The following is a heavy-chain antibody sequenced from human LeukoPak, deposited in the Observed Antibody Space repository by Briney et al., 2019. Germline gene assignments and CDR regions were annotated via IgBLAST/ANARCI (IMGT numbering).Heavy chain of an antibody. V-gene: IGHV1-18*01. CDR3: ARPDYGDYGFDY. CDR2: ISAYNGNT. CDR1: GYTFTSYG. Sequence: ASVKVSCKASGYTFTSYGISWVRQAPGQGLEWMGWISAYNGNTNYAQKLQGRVTITTDTSTSTAYMELRGLRSDDTAVYYCARPDYGDYGFDYWGQGTLVTVSS. D-gene: IGHD4-17*01. J-gene: IGHJ4*02.